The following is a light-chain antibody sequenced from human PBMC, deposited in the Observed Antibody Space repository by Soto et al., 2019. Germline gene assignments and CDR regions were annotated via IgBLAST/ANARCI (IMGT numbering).Light chain of an antibody. J-gene: IGKJ1*01. V-gene: IGKV3-20*01. CDR1: QSVSSSY. Sequence: IVLTQSPGTLSLSPGERATLSCRASQSVSSSYLAWYQQKPGQAPKLLIFGASIRATDIPDRFSGSGSGTDFTLTISRLEPEDFAVYYCQQYGSSPGTFGQGTKVDIK. CDR2: GAS. CDR3: QQYGSSPGT.